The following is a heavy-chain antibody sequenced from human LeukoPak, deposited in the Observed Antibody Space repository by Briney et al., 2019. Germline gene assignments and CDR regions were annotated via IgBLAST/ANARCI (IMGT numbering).Heavy chain of an antibody. J-gene: IGHJ4*02. Sequence: SETLSLTRAVYGGSFSGYYWSWIRQPPGKGLEWIGEVNHSGSTNYNPSLKSRVTISVDTSKNQFSLKLSSVTAADTAVYYCARRYPYRSFDYWGQGTLVTVSS. CDR3: ARRYPYRSFDY. CDR2: VNHSGST. D-gene: IGHD2-2*02. CDR1: GGSFSGYY. V-gene: IGHV4-34*01.